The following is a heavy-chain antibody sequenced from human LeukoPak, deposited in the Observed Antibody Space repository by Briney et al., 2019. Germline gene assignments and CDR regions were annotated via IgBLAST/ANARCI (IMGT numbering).Heavy chain of an antibody. CDR2: IIPIFGTA. J-gene: IGHJ2*01. CDR1: GGTFGSYV. Sequence: SVKVSCKASGGTFGSYVISWVRQAPGQGLEWMGGIIPIFGTAHYAQKFQGGLTITADESTSTVYMEMSSLRSEDTAMYYCAKEGDTALVTGYFDLWGRGTLVTVSS. CDR3: AKEGDTALVTGYFDL. D-gene: IGHD5-18*01. V-gene: IGHV1-69*13.